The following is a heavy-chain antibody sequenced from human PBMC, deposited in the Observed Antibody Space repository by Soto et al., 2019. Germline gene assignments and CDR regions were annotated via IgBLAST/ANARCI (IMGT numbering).Heavy chain of an antibody. CDR2: ISYSGST. V-gene: IGHV4-59*03. D-gene: IGHD3-3*01. CDR1: YTSINSYY. CDR3: AGRVLRVLEFPWEDYYYYMDV. Sequence: ATLSLTSAASYTSINSYYCWWRQPPPEEGLGWVVNISYSGSTNYNPTLQGRVTITRDTSKNPFSLKLSTLTSADTAVYYCAGRVLRVLEFPWEDYYYYMDVWGKGTTVTVSS. J-gene: IGHJ6*03.